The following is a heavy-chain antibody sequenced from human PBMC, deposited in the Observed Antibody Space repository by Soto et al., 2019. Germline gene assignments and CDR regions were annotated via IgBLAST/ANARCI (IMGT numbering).Heavy chain of an antibody. V-gene: IGHV3-7*04. CDR1: GFTFNSYW. J-gene: IGHJ3*02. Sequence: EVQLVEFGGGLVQSGGSLRLSCAASGFTFNSYWMTWVRQAPGKGLAWVANIQEDGSKKYYLDSVEGRFTISRDNAKNSLSLQMNSLRVGETAVFFCARDLSKEVVGETSAWYDAFDIWGQGTMVTVSS. CDR2: IQEDGSKK. D-gene: IGHD6-19*01. CDR3: ARDLSKEVVGETSAWYDAFDI.